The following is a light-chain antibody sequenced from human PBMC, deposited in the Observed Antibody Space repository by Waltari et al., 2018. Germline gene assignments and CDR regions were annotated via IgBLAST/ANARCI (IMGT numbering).Light chain of an antibody. CDR1: ALPNKY. J-gene: IGLJ2*01. CDR2: EDN. V-gene: IGLV3-10*01. Sequence: SYELTQPPPVSVSPGQTARITCSGDALPNKYGYWYQQKSGQAPVLVIYEDNKRRSGIPERVSGSSSGTMVTLTISGAQVEDEGDYYCYSTDRTGKQRVFGGGTKLTVL. CDR3: YSTDRTGKQRV.